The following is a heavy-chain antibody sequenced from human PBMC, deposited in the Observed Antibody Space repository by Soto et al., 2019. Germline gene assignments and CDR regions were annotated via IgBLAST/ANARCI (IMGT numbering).Heavy chain of an antibody. CDR3: AKMSSENYYDPVFS. Sequence: QVQLVESGGGLVQTSGSLRIACVASGFTFSDYYMSWVRQAPGKGLEWVSYISSSGNTIYYADSVKGRFTISRDNAKNPVYMQMNSLRAAATALYFCAKMSSENYYDPVFSWGQGTLVTVSS. CDR1: GFTFSDYY. D-gene: IGHD3-22*01. V-gene: IGHV3-11*01. J-gene: IGHJ4*02. CDR2: ISSSGNTI.